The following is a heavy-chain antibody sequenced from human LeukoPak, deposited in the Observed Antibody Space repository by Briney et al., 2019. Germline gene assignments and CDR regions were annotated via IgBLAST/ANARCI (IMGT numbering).Heavy chain of an antibody. CDR1: GLTLSDYY. Sequence: KSGGSLRLSCEVSGLTLSDYYMSWIRQAPGKGLEWVSSISSGGYTIHYADSVRGRFTISRDNAKNSLYLQMNSLRTEDTAVYYCARDPSGATGGYDYWGQGTLVTVSS. V-gene: IGHV3-11*01. CDR2: ISSGGYTI. D-gene: IGHD2-15*01. J-gene: IGHJ4*02. CDR3: ARDPSGATGGYDY.